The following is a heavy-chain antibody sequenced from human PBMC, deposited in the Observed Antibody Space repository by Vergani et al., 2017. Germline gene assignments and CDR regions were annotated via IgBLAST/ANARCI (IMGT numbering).Heavy chain of an antibody. D-gene: IGHD6-19*01. J-gene: IGHJ4*02. Sequence: QVQLVESGGGVVQPGRSLRLSCAASGFTFSSYGMHWVRQAPGKGLEWVAVIWYDGSNKYYADSVKGRFTISRDNSKNTLYLQMNSLRAEDTAVYYCARDPSDTGYSSGWYGDYWGQGTLVTVSS. CDR2: IWYDGSNK. V-gene: IGHV3-33*01. CDR1: GFTFSSYG. CDR3: ARDPSDTGYSSGWYGDY.